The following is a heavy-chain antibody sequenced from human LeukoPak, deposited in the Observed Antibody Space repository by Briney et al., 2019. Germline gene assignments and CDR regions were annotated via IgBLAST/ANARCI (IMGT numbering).Heavy chain of an antibody. CDR2: IIPVFGTA. Sequence: SVKVSCKASGGTFSNYAISWVRQAPGQGLEWMGGIIPVFGTAHYAQKFQGRVTITADKYTTTAYMELSSLRSEDTAVYYCARDVRVLTGYGEPSDGFDIWGQGTMVTVSS. D-gene: IGHD3-9*01. V-gene: IGHV1-69*06. CDR3: ARDVRVLTGYGEPSDGFDI. J-gene: IGHJ3*02. CDR1: GGTFSNYA.